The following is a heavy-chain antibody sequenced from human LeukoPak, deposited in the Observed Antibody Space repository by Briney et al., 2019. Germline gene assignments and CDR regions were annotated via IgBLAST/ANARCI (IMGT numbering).Heavy chain of an antibody. CDR2: IQYDGSSE. Sequence: GGSLRLSCAASGFTFSSYEMNWVRQAPGKGLEWVAYIQYDGSSEQYADSVKGRFSISRDSSKNILYLQMNSLRAEDTAVYYCAKDRCSNGIGCYYYYMDVWGKGTTVTISS. CDR1: GFTFSSYE. V-gene: IGHV3-30*02. D-gene: IGHD2-8*01. J-gene: IGHJ6*03. CDR3: AKDRCSNGIGCYYYYMDV.